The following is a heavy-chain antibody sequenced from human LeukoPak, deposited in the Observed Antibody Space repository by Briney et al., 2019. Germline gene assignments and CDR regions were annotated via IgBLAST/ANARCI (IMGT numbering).Heavy chain of an antibody. D-gene: IGHD2-2*02. J-gene: IGHJ4*02. Sequence: SETLSLTCAVSGYSISSGYYWGWIRQPPGKGLEWIGSIYHSGSTYCNPSLKSRVTISVDTSKNQFSLKLSSVTAADTAVYYCARYGYCSSTSCYREGFDYWGQGTLVTVSS. V-gene: IGHV4-38-2*01. CDR3: ARYGYCSSTSCYREGFDY. CDR1: GYSISSGYY. CDR2: IYHSGST.